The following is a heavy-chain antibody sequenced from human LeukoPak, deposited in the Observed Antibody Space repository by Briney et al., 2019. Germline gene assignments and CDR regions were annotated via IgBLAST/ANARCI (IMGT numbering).Heavy chain of an antibody. V-gene: IGHV1-69*04. CDR3: ATDPKPTRYYYYYYGMDV. J-gene: IGHJ6*02. CDR2: IIPILGIA. CDR1: GGTFSSYA. D-gene: IGHD1-1*01. Sequence: GASVKVSCKASGGTFSSYAISWVRQAPGQGLEWMGRIIPILGIANYAQKFQGRVTITADKSTSTAYMELSSLRSEDTAVYYCATDPKPTRYYYYYYGMDVWGQGTTVTVSS.